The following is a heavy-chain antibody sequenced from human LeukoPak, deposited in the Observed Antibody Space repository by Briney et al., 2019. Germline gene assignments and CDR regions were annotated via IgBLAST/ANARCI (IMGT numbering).Heavy chain of an antibody. J-gene: IGHJ4*02. D-gene: IGHD3-9*01. CDR2: IIPILGIA. Sequence: GASVTVSCTASGGTFSIYAIGWVRQAPGQGLEWMGRIIPILGIANYAQKFQGRVTITADKSTSTAYMELSSLRSEDTAVYYCAITPRADILTGYYPLGDFDYWGQGTLVTVSS. V-gene: IGHV1-69*04. CDR1: GGTFSIYA. CDR3: AITPRADILTGYYPLGDFDY.